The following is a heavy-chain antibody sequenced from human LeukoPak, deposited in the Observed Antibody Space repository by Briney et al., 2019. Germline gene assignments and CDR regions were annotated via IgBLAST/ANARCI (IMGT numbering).Heavy chain of an antibody. CDR1: GGSISSSNW. CDR2: IYHSGST. CDR3: ARGRRGGYSYGNWFDP. D-gene: IGHD5-18*01. V-gene: IGHV4-4*02. J-gene: IGHJ5*02. Sequence: KSSGTLSLTCAVSGGSISSSNWWSWVRQPPGKGLEWIGEIYHSGSTNYNQSLKSRVTISVDTSKNQFSLKLSSVTAADTAVYYCARGRRGGYSYGNWFDPWGQGTLVTVSS.